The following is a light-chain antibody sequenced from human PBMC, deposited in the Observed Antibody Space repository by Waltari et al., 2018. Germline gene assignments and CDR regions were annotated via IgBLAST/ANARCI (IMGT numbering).Light chain of an antibody. CDR3: SSFAGRWV. CDR2: EVT. CDR1: SSDFGNYNF. Sequence: QSALTQPPSASGSPGQSVTISCTGTSSDFGNYNFVSWYQQHPGKAPKVIIYEVTKRSSGVPDRFSASKSGNTAALTVSGLQAEDEADYYCSSFAGRWVFGGGTKLTVL. J-gene: IGLJ3*02. V-gene: IGLV2-8*01.